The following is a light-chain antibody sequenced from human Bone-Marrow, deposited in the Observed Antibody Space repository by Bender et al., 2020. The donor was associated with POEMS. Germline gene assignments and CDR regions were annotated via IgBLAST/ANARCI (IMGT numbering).Light chain of an antibody. CDR1: DIGSKS. V-gene: IGLV3-21*02. Sequence: SYVLTQPPSVSVAPGQTARLPCEGNDIGSKSVHWYQQKPGQAPVVVVYDDSARPSGIPERFSGSNSGNTATLSITWVEAEDEADYFCQVWDLQGNQHVVFGGGTRLTVL. J-gene: IGLJ2*01. CDR2: DDS. CDR3: QVWDLQGNQHVV.